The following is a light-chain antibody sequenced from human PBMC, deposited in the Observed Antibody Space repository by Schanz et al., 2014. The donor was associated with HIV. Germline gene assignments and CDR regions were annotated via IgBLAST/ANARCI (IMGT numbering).Light chain of an antibody. V-gene: IGLV2-23*01. J-gene: IGLJ1*01. CDR2: EGS. CDR1: SSDVGSYNL. CDR3: CSYTTTSTYV. Sequence: QSALTQPPSASGSPGQSVTISCTGTSSDVGSYNLVSWYQQHPGKAPKLMIYEGSKRPSGVSNRFSGSKSGNTASLTISGLQAEDEADYYCCSYTTTSTYVFGAGTKLTVL.